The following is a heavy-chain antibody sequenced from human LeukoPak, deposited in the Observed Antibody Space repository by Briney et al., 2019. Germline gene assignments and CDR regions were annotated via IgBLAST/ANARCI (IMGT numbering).Heavy chain of an antibody. V-gene: IGHV3-21*01. CDR2: ISSSSSYI. J-gene: IGHJ4*02. CDR3: ARAPDIVVVPALFDY. D-gene: IGHD2-2*01. CDR1: GFTFSSYS. Sequence: GGSMRLSCAASGFTFSSYSMNWVRQAPGKWMEWVSSISSSSSYIYYADSVKGRFTISRDNAKNSMYLQMNSLRAEDTAVYYCARAPDIVVVPALFDYWGQGNLFTVSP.